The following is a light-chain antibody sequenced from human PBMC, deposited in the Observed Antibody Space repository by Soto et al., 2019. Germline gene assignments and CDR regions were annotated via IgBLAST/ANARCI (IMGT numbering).Light chain of an antibody. CDR3: MQALQTPYT. Sequence: DIVMTQSPLSLPVTPGEPASISCRSSQSLLYSNGYNYLDWYLQKPGQSPQLLIYLGSNRASGVPDRFRGSGSGTEFTLKISRVEAEDVGVYYCMQALQTPYTFGQGTKLEIK. CDR1: QSLLYSNGYNY. CDR2: LGS. J-gene: IGKJ2*01. V-gene: IGKV2-28*01.